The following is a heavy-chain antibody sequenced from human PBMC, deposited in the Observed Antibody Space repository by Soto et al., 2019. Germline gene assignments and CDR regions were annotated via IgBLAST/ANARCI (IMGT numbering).Heavy chain of an antibody. V-gene: IGHV3-30*02. CDR2: IRFDGTDE. CDR3: AKRNGPVGATIYYYYYGMDV. D-gene: IGHD1-26*01. Sequence: PGGSLRLSCAASKSILTGYGMHWVRQTPGKGLEWVAVIRFDGTDEYYADSVKGRFTISRDNSKNTLYLQMNSLRAEDTAVYYCAKRNGPVGATIYYYYYGMDVWGQGTTVTVSS. CDR1: KSILTGYG. J-gene: IGHJ6*02.